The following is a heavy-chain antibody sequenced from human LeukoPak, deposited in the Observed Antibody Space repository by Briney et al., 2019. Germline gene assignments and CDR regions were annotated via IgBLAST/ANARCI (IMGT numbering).Heavy chain of an antibody. Sequence: SETLSLTCTVSGGSISSSRYYWGWIRQPPGKGLEWIGSIYYSGSTYYNPSLKSRVTISVDTSKNQFSLKLSSVTAVDAAVYYCASYDSPGYYYGMDVWGQGTTVTVSS. CDR2: IYYSGST. V-gene: IGHV4-39*01. D-gene: IGHD5-12*01. CDR3: ASYDSPGYYYGMDV. CDR1: GGSISSSRYY. J-gene: IGHJ6*02.